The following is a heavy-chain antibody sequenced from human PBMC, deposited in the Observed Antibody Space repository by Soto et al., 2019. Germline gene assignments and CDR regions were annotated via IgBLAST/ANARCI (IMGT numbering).Heavy chain of an antibody. Sequence: SVKVSCKASGGTFSSYAISWVRQAPGQGLEWMGGIIPIFGTANYAQKFQGRVTITADESTSTAYMELSGLRSEDTAVYYCAREVSYGMDVWGQGTTVTVSS. J-gene: IGHJ6*02. CDR2: IIPIFGTA. V-gene: IGHV1-69*13. D-gene: IGHD3-22*01. CDR3: AREVSYGMDV. CDR1: GGTFSSYA.